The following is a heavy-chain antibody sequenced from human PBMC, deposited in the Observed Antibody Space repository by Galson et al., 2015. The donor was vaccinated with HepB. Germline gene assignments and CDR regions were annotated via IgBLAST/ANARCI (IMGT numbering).Heavy chain of an antibody. CDR1: GSTFSSYG. J-gene: IGHJ4*02. D-gene: IGHD6-13*01. CDR3: AKEEGYSSNLFDY. Sequence: SLRLSCAASGSTFSSYGMHWVRQAPGKGLEWVAVISYDGSNKYYADSVKGRFTISRDNSKNTLYLQMNSLRAEDTAVYYCAKEEGYSSNLFDYWGQGTLVTVSS. CDR2: ISYDGSNK. V-gene: IGHV3-30*18.